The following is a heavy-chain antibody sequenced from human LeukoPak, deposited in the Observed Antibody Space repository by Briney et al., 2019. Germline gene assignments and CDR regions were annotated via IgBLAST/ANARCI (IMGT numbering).Heavy chain of an antibody. J-gene: IGHJ3*02. CDR2: IYYSGST. Sequence: SETLSLTCTVSGGSISSSSYYWGWIRQPPGKGLEWIGSIYYSGSTYYNPSLKSRVTISVDTSKNQFSLKLSSVTAADTAVYYCAREGGFHSPAGIWGQGTMVTVSS. CDR3: AREGGFHSPAGI. D-gene: IGHD1-26*01. V-gene: IGHV4-39*02. CDR1: GGSISSSSYY.